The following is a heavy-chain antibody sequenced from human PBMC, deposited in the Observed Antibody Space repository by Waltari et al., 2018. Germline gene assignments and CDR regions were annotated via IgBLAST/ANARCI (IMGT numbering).Heavy chain of an antibody. CDR1: GYSISSGYY. D-gene: IGHD6-6*01. CDR2: IYHSGST. CDR3: AREGSSSAWFDP. V-gene: IGHV4-38-2*02. Sequence: QVQLQESGPGLVKPSEALSLTCAVSGYSISSGYYWGWIRQPPGKGLEWIGSIYHSGSTYYNPSLKSRVTISVDTSKNQFSLKLSSVTAADTAVYYCAREGSSSAWFDPWGQGTLVTVSS. J-gene: IGHJ5*02.